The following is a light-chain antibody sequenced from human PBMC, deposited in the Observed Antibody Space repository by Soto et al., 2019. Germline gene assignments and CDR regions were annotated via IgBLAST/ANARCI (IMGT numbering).Light chain of an antibody. CDR2: AVS. Sequence: QSVLTRPASVSGSPGQSITISCTGTASDVGGYNYVSWYQQHPGKAPKLMIHAVSNRPSGISSRFSGSKSGNTASLTISGLQSEDEADYFCCSYTSRTTYVFGTGTKVTVL. J-gene: IGLJ1*01. CDR3: CSYTSRTTYV. V-gene: IGLV2-14*01. CDR1: ASDVGGYNY.